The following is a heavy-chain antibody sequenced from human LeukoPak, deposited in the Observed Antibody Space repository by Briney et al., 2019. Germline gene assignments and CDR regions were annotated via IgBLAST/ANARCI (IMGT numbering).Heavy chain of an antibody. Sequence: SVKVSCKASGYAFTSYDINWVRQAPGQGLEWMGRIIPILGIANYAQKFQGRVTITADKSTGTAYMELSSLRSEGTAVYYCAREHGIYCSSTSCPGYFDYWGQGTLVTVSS. CDR3: AREHGIYCSSTSCPGYFDY. CDR2: IIPILGIA. J-gene: IGHJ4*02. V-gene: IGHV1-69*04. D-gene: IGHD2-2*01. CDR1: GYAFTSYD.